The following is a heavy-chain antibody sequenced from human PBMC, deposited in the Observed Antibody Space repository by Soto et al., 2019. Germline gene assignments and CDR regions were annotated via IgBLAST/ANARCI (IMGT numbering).Heavy chain of an antibody. D-gene: IGHD6-19*01. Sequence: SLTCSVSGGSISGSYWSLIRQSPGKGLEWLGYVYYTGSTNYSPSLRSRVSISVDTSKNEFSLRLSSVTAADTAVYFCARSVAVPGAHIDYWGQGTQVTVSS. V-gene: IGHV4-59*01. J-gene: IGHJ4*02. CDR1: GGSISGSY. CDR3: ARSVAVPGAHIDY. CDR2: VYYTGST.